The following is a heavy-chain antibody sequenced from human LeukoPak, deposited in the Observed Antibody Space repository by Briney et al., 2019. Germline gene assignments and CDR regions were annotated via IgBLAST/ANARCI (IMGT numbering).Heavy chain of an antibody. D-gene: IGHD3-10*01. CDR3: AKDRDSSGSYPSGY. Sequence: GRSLRLSCAASGFTFSSYGMHWVRQAPGKGLEWVAVISYDGRNKNYVDSVKGRFTISRDNSKNTLYLQMNSLRPEDTAVYYCAKDRDSSGSYPSGYWGQGTLVTVSS. V-gene: IGHV3-30*18. CDR1: GFTFSSYG. CDR2: ISYDGRNK. J-gene: IGHJ4*02.